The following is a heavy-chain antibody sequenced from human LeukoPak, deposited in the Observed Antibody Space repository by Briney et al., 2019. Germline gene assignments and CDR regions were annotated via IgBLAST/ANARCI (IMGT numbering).Heavy chain of an antibody. J-gene: IGHJ3*01. CDR3: ARVNQPASYSGSYYNGFDL. CDR1: GFTVSSNS. Sequence: GGSLRLSCTVSGFTVSSNSMSWVRQAPGKGLEWVSFIYSGGNTHYSDSVKGRFTISRDNSKDTLYLQMSSLRPEDTALYYCARVNQPASYSGSYYNGFDLWGQGTMVTVSS. V-gene: IGHV3-53*05. D-gene: IGHD1-26*01. CDR2: IYSGGNT.